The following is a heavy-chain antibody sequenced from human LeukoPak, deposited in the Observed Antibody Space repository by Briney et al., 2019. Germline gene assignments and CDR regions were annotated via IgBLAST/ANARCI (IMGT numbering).Heavy chain of an antibody. J-gene: IGHJ6*04. V-gene: IGHV3-48*01. CDR3: AELGITMIGGV. Sequence: PGGSLRLSCAASAFTFSSYGMTWVRQAPGKGLEWVSYISSSSSTIYYADSVKGRFTISRDNAKNSLYLQLNSLRAEDTAVYYCAELGITMIGGVWGKGTTVTISS. CDR1: AFTFSSYG. CDR2: ISSSSSTI. D-gene: IGHD3-10*02.